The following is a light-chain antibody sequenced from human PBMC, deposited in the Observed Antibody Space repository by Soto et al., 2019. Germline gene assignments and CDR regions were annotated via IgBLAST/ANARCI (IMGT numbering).Light chain of an antibody. CDR3: CSYAGGSYV. Sequence: QSVLTQPRSVSGSPGQSVTISCTGTSSDVGGYSYVSWYQQHPGKAPKPMIYDVSERPSGVPDRFSGSKPGNTASLSISGLQAEDEADYYCCSYAGGSYVFGTGTKVTVL. CDR2: DVS. J-gene: IGLJ1*01. CDR1: SSDVGGYSY. V-gene: IGLV2-11*01.